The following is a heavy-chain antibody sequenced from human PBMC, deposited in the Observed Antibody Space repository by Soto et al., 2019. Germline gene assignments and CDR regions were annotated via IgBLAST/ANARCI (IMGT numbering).Heavy chain of an antibody. V-gene: IGHV3-13*01. CDR3: ARELLDTVTRGWYLDL. J-gene: IGHJ2*01. CDR2: IGAGGDT. Sequence: EVQLVESGGGLVQPGGSLRLSCAASGFTFSSYDMHWVRQATGKGLEWVSAIGAGGDTYYPGSVRGRFTISRENAKNSLYLQMNSLRAGDTAVYYCARELLDTVTRGWYLDLWGRGTLVTVSS. D-gene: IGHD4-4*01. CDR1: GFTFSSYD.